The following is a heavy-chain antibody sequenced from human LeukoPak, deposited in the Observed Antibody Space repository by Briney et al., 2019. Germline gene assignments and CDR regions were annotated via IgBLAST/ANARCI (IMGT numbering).Heavy chain of an antibody. CDR2: INPNSGGT. Sequence: ASVKVSCKASGYTITDYYIHWVRQAPGQGLEWMGWINPNSGGTDYAQKFQGRVTMTSDTSISTAYMELSRLRSDDTALYYCTRGSYYDSSGYSGVRLFDYWGQGTPVTVPS. CDR3: TRGSYYDSSGYSGVRLFDY. CDR1: GYTITDYY. V-gene: IGHV1-2*02. J-gene: IGHJ4*02. D-gene: IGHD3-22*01.